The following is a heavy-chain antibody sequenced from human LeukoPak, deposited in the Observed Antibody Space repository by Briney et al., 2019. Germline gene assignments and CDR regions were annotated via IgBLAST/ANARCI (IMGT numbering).Heavy chain of an antibody. D-gene: IGHD2-21*01. CDR2: INHSGST. Sequence: SETLSLTCAVYGGSFSGYYWSWIRQPPGKGLEWIGEINHSGSTNYNPSLKSRVTISVDTPKNQFSLKLSSVTAADTAVYYCASLIYSRYYYGMDVWGQGTTVTVSS. J-gene: IGHJ6*02. V-gene: IGHV4-34*01. CDR3: ASLIYSRYYYGMDV. CDR1: GGSFSGYY.